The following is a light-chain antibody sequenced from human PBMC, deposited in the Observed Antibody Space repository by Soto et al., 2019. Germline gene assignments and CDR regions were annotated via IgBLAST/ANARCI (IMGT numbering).Light chain of an antibody. V-gene: IGKV1-17*03. CDR2: AAS. CDR3: LQHDTYPRT. Sequence: DIQMTQSPSAMSASIGDRVTITCRASQAISNYLAWFQQKPGQVPKRLIYAASILQGGVPSRFSGSGSGTEFTLTISGLQPEDFAPYYCLQHDTYPRTFGPGTKVEIK. J-gene: IGKJ3*01. CDR1: QAISNY.